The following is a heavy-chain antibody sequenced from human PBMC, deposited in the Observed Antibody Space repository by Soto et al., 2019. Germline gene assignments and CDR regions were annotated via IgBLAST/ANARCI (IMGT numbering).Heavy chain of an antibody. CDR3: ATSVNSAMAFDY. J-gene: IGHJ4*02. Sequence: QVQLVQSGAAVKKPGASVMVSCQASGYTFTHYYIHWVRQATGQGLEWMGIINPNVGLTTYAQKFRAGFSMTRDTSTSTVYLELSSLRSEDSAVYYCATSVNSAMAFDYWGQGTLVTVSS. D-gene: IGHD5-18*01. CDR2: INPNVGLT. CDR1: GYTFTHYY. V-gene: IGHV1-46*01.